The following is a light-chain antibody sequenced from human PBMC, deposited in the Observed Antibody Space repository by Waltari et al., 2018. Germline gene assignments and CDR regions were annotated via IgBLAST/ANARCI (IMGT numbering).Light chain of an antibody. CDR2: LGS. CDR1: QSLLHRNGNNY. V-gene: IGKV2-28*01. J-gene: IGKJ1*01. CDR3: MQSLQSLWT. Sequence: DIVVTQSPLSLPVTPGEPASISCRSSQSLLHRNGNNYLAWYLQKPGQSPQLLIYLGSNRASGVPDRFSGSGSGTDFTLRISRVEADDVGVYYCMQSLQSLWTFGPGTKVEIK.